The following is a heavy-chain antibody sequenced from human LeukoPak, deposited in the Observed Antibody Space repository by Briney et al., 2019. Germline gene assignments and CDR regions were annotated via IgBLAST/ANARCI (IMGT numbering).Heavy chain of an antibody. CDR1: GGSLSSYY. CDR2: IYTSGST. V-gene: IGHV4-4*07. J-gene: IGHJ4*02. Sequence: SDTLSLTCTVSGGSLSSYYWSWIRQPAGKGLEWIGRIYTSGSTNYNASLKSRVSMSVDTSKTQFSLKLRCVTAADTALFYCARENSGSYREFDYWGQGTLVTVSS. CDR3: ARENSGSYREFDY. D-gene: IGHD1-26*01.